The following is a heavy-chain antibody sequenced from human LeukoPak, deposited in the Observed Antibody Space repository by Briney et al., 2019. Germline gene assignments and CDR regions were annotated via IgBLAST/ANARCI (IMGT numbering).Heavy chain of an antibody. CDR3: ARATYYYDSSGYRAVYYFDY. V-gene: IGHV3-74*01. J-gene: IGHJ4*02. CDR2: INTDETIT. CDR1: GFTFSSYW. Sequence: GGSLRLSCAASGFTFSSYWMNWVRQAPGKGLVWVSRINTDETITTYADSVKGRFTISRDNAKNTLYLQMNSLRAEDTAVYYCARATYYYDSSGYRAVYYFDYWGQGTLVTVSS. D-gene: IGHD3-22*01.